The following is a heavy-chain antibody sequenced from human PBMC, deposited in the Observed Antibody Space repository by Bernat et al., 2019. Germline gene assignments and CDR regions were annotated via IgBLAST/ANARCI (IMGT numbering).Heavy chain of an antibody. D-gene: IGHD6-19*01. Sequence: EVQLVESGGGLVKPGGSLRLSCAASGFTFSNAWMSWVRQAPGKGLEWVGRIKSKTDGGTTDYAAPVKGRFTISRDDSKNTLYLQMNSLKTEDTAVYYCNTDHSSGWDYYFDYWGQGTLVTVSS. J-gene: IGHJ4*02. CDR2: IKSKTDGGTT. V-gene: IGHV3-15*01. CDR3: NTDHSSGWDYYFDY. CDR1: GFTFSNAW.